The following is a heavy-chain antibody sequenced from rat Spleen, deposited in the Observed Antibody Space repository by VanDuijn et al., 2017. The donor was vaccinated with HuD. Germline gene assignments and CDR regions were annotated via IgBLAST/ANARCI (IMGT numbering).Heavy chain of an antibody. D-gene: IGHD1-9*01. CDR3: ARPTTGIPFNY. V-gene: IGHV5-7*01. CDR2: ISYDGSST. CDR1: GFTFSDYN. Sequence: EVQLVESGGGLVHPGRSLKLSCAASGFTFSDYNMAWVRQAPKKGLEWVATISYDGSSTYYRDSVKGRFTISRDSTKTTLYLQMNSLRSEDTAIYYCARPTTGIPFNYWGQGVMVTVSS. J-gene: IGHJ2*01.